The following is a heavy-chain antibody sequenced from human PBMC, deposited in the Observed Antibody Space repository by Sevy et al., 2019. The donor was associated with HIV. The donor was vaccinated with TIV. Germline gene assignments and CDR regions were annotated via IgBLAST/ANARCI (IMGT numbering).Heavy chain of an antibody. J-gene: IGHJ4*02. CDR1: GFTFSSYA. CDR3: AKDGGYRSPSLAN. D-gene: IGHD2-15*01. V-gene: IGHV3-23*01. CDR2: ISGSGGST. Sequence: GGSLRLSCAASGFTFSSYAMTWVRQAPGKGLEWVSLISGSGGSTFYADSVKGRFTISRNNSKNMLYLQMNGLRADDTAVYYCAKDGGYRSPSLANWGQGTLVTVSS.